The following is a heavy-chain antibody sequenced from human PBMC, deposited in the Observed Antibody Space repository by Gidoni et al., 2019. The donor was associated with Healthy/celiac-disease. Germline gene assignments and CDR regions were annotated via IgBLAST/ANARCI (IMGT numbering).Heavy chain of an antibody. Sequence: QVQLVQSGAEVKKPGSSVKVSCTASGGTFSSYAISWVRQAPGQGLEWMGGIIPIFGTANYAQKFQGRVTITADESTSTAYMELSSLRSEDTAVYYCAQTDGVYGDYGNHDAFDIWGQGTMVTVSS. J-gene: IGHJ3*02. CDR2: IIPIFGTA. CDR1: GGTFSSYA. V-gene: IGHV1-69*01. D-gene: IGHD4-17*01. CDR3: AQTDGVYGDYGNHDAFDI.